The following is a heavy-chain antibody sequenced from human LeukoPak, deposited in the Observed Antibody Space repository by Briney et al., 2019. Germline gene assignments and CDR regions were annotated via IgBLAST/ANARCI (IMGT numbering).Heavy chain of an antibody. CDR1: GFTFSSYW. D-gene: IGHD3-3*01. CDR3: TTDGYYDFWSGYRPIDY. Sequence: GGSLRLSCAASGFTFSSYWMHWVRQAPGKGLVWVSRINSDGSSTSYADSVKGRFTISRDNAKNTLYLQMNSLKTEDTAVYYCTTDGYYDFWSGYRPIDYWGQGTLVTVSS. V-gene: IGHV3-74*01. CDR2: INSDGSST. J-gene: IGHJ4*02.